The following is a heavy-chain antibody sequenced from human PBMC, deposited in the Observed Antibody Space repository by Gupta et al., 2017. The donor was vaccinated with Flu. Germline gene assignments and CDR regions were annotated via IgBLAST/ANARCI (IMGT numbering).Heavy chain of an antibody. CDR1: GYTFTSYD. Sequence: QVQLVQSGAEVKKPGASVKVSCKASGYTFTSYDITWVRQATGQGLEWMGWMNPNSGNTGYAQKFQGRVTMTRNTSISTAYMELSSLRSEDTAVYYCARWWYSSGWYSYYYYYGMDVWGQGTTVTVSS. CDR3: ARWWYSSGWYSYYYYYGMDV. V-gene: IGHV1-8*01. J-gene: IGHJ6*02. D-gene: IGHD6-19*01. CDR2: MNPNSGNT.